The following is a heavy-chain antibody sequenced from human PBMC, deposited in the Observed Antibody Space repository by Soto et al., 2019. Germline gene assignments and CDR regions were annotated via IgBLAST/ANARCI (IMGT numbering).Heavy chain of an antibody. Sequence: QVQLQESGPGLVKPSETLSLTCAVFGDSISSDKWWSWVRQPPGKGLEWIGEIHHWKSTNYNPSLKSRVTISVDKSKNQFSLILNSVTAADTAMYFCTRGGDWAFDYWGQGTLVTVSS. J-gene: IGHJ4*02. V-gene: IGHV4-4*02. D-gene: IGHD2-21*02. CDR1: GDSISSDKW. CDR3: TRGGDWAFDY. CDR2: IHHWKST.